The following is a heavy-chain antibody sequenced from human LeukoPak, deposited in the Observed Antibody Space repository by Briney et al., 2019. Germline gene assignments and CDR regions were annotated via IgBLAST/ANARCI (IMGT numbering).Heavy chain of an antibody. Sequence: QTGGSLRLSCAASGFTFSSYAMSWVRQAPGKGLEWVSAISGSGGSTYYADSVKGRFTISRDNSKNTLYLQMNSLRAEDAAVYYCAKDSVLLRYFDWGLFDYWGQGTLVTVSS. V-gene: IGHV3-23*01. CDR2: ISGSGGST. J-gene: IGHJ4*02. CDR3: AKDSVLLRYFDWGLFDY. CDR1: GFTFSSYA. D-gene: IGHD3-9*01.